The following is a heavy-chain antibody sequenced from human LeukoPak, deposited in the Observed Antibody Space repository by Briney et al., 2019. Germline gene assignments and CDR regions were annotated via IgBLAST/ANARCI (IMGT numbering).Heavy chain of an antibody. CDR1: GYTFTGYY. Sequence: ASVKVSCKASGYTFTGYYMHWVRQAPGQGLEWMGWINPNSGGTNYAQKFQGRVTMTRDTSISTAYTELSRLRSDDTAVYYCAREGYCSGGSCLLFDYWGQGTLVTVSS. CDR3: AREGYCSGGSCLLFDY. V-gene: IGHV1-2*02. CDR2: INPNSGGT. J-gene: IGHJ4*02. D-gene: IGHD2-15*01.